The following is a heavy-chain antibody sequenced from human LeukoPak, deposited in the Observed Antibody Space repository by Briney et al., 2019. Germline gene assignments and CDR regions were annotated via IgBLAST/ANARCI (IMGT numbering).Heavy chain of an antibody. J-gene: IGHJ4*02. Sequence: PSETLSLTCAVSGGSISSNIYSWSWIRQTPGKGLEWIGYIYHSGSTSYYPSLKSRVTVSVDRSKNQFSLKLSSVTAADTAVYFCASGSGSYFDYWGQGTLVTVSS. CDR2: IYHSGST. CDR3: ASGSGSYFDY. D-gene: IGHD3-10*01. V-gene: IGHV4-30-2*01. CDR1: GGSISSNIYS.